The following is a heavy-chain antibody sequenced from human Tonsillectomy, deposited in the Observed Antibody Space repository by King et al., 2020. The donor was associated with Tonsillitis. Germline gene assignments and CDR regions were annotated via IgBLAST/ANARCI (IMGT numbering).Heavy chain of an antibody. V-gene: IGHV3-23*03. CDR2: IYSGGSST. CDR3: ARGRYYVILTGYSSYYFDS. D-gene: IGHD3-9*01. J-gene: IGHJ4*02. CDR1: GFTFSSYA. Sequence: VQLVESGGGLVQPGGSLRLSCAASGFTFSSYAMSWVRQAPGKGLEWVSIIYSGGSSTYYADSVKGRFTISRDNSKNTLYLQMNSLRAEDTAVYYCARGRYYVILTGYSSYYFDSWGQGTLVTVSS.